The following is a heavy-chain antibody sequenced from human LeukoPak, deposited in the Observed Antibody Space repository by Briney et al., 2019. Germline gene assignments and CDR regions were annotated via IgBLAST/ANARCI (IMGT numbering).Heavy chain of an antibody. Sequence: SETLSLTCTVSGGSISSSSYYWGWIRQPPGQGLEWVGSMYYSGTYSGSTYQNPSLKSRVTISVDTSKSQFSLKVTSVTAADTAVYYCARHTAMGSPLHHWGQGTRVTVSS. CDR3: ARHTAMGSPLHH. CDR1: GGSISSSSYY. J-gene: IGHJ5*02. D-gene: IGHD5-18*01. V-gene: IGHV4-39*01. CDR2: MYYSGTYSGST.